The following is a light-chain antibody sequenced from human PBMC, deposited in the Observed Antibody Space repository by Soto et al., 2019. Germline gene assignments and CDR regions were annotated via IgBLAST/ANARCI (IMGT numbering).Light chain of an antibody. CDR3: SSYTSSSTSLYV. CDR2: EDS. V-gene: IGLV2-14*01. J-gene: IGLJ1*01. CDR1: SSDVGGYNY. Sequence: QSALTQPASVSGSPGQSITISCTGTSSDVGGYNYVSWYQQHPGKAPKLMIYEDSNRPSGVSNRFSGSKSGNTASLTISGLQAEDEADYYCSSYTSSSTSLYVFGTGTTLTVL.